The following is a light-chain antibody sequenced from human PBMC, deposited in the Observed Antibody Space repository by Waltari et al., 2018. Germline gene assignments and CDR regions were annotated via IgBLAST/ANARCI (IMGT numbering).Light chain of an antibody. CDR2: YRSDSTN. V-gene: IGLV5-45*01. Sequence: QAVLTQPASLSASPGASVSLTCTLRSGISVGTYKIYWYQQRPGSPPQFLVKYRSDSTNDWGAGVPSPFSGSRDTSANAGILLISGLQSEDEADYYCMILHNNAVVFGGGTRLTVL. CDR3: MILHNNAVV. J-gene: IGLJ3*02. CDR1: SGISVGTYK.